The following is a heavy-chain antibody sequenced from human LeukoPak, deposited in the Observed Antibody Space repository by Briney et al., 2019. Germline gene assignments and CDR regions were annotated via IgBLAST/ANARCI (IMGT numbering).Heavy chain of an antibody. CDR2: IYPGDSDT. CDR1: GYSFTSYW. J-gene: IGHJ6*02. Sequence: GESLKISCKGSGYSFTSYWIGWVRQMPGKGLEWMGIIYPGDSDTRYSPSFQGQVTISADKSISTAYLQWSSLKASDTAMYYCARRGYSGYGGFEGGYYYYGMDVWGQGTTVTVSS. CDR3: ARRGYSGYGGFEGGYYYYGMDV. V-gene: IGHV5-51*01. D-gene: IGHD5-12*01.